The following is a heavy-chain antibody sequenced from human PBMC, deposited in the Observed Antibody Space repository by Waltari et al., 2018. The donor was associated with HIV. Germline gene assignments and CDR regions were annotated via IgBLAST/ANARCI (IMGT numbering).Heavy chain of an antibody. D-gene: IGHD1-1*01. V-gene: IGHV3-33*01. CDR1: GFTFSSYG. J-gene: IGHJ3*02. CDR3: ARTGGSVEHFDI. Sequence: QVQLVESGGGVVQPGRSLRLSCAASGFTFSSYGMHWVRQAPGKGLEWVALIWYDGSSKYYADSVKGRFTISRDNSKNTLYLQMNSLRAEDTAVYYCARTGGSVEHFDIWGPGTMVTVSS. CDR2: IWYDGSSK.